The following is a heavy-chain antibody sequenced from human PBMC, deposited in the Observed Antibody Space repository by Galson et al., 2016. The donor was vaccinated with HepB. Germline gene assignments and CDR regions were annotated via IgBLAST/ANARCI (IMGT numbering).Heavy chain of an antibody. Sequence: SLRLSCATSGFPFSSYALHWVRQAPGKGLEWLAADSMDGRRKFYADSVKGRFTISRDNSNNMLFLQMSSLRTDDTAIYYCARRHEYCPPVGCSVDYWGQGTLVSVSS. CDR3: ARRHEYCPPVGCSVDY. CDR2: DSMDGRRK. CDR1: GFPFSSYA. D-gene: IGHD2/OR15-2a*01. V-gene: IGHV3-30*04. J-gene: IGHJ4*02.